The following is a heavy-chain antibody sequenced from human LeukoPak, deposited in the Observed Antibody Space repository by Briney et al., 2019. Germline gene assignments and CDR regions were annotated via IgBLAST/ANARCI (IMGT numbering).Heavy chain of an antibody. Sequence: SETLSLTCTVSGVSISSGDYYWSWIRQPPGKGLEWIGYIYYSGSTYYNPSLKSRVTISVDTSKNQFSLKLSSVTAADTAVYYCARGGYCSGGSCYPWFDPWGQGTLVTVSS. J-gene: IGHJ5*02. D-gene: IGHD2-15*01. CDR1: GVSISSGDYY. CDR2: IYYSGST. CDR3: ARGGYCSGGSCYPWFDP. V-gene: IGHV4-30-4*01.